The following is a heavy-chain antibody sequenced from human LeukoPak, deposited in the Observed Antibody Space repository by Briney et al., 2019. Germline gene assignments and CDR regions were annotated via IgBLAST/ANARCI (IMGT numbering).Heavy chain of an antibody. D-gene: IGHD2-15*01. J-gene: IGHJ4*02. V-gene: IGHV3-20*04. Sequence: PGGSLRLSCAASGFTFDDYGMSWVRQAPGKGLEWVSGINWNGGSTGYADSVKGRFTISRDNAKNSLYLQMNSLRAEDTALYYCARVGYCSGGSCRYFDYWGQGTLVTVSS. CDR3: ARVGYCSGGSCRYFDY. CDR1: GFTFDDYG. CDR2: INWNGGST.